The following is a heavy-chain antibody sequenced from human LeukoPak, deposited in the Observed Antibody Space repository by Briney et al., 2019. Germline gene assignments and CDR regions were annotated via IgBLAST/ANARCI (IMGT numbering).Heavy chain of an antibody. J-gene: IGHJ4*02. CDR1: GYTFTSYD. Sequence: GASVKVSCKASGYTFTSYDINWVRQATGQGLEWMGWINTNTGNPTYAQGFTGRFVFSLDTSVSTAYLQISSLKAEDTAVYYCARDTGEVGANFDYWGQGTLVTVSS. D-gene: IGHD1-26*01. CDR3: ARDTGEVGANFDY. CDR2: INTNTGNP. V-gene: IGHV7-4-1*02.